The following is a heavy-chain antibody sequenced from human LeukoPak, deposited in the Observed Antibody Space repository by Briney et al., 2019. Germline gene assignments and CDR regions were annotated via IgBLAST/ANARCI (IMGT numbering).Heavy chain of an antibody. V-gene: IGHV4-30-4*01. J-gene: IGHJ4*02. CDR1: GGSISSGDYY. CDR2: IYYSGST. D-gene: IGHD3-10*01. CDR3: ARDQGTMVRGVIFDY. Sequence: PSETLSLTCTVSGGSISSGDYYWSWIRQPPGKGLEWIGYIYYSGSTYYNPSLKSRVTISVDTSKNQFSLKLSSVTAADTAVYYCARDQGTMVRGVIFDYWGQGTLVTVSS.